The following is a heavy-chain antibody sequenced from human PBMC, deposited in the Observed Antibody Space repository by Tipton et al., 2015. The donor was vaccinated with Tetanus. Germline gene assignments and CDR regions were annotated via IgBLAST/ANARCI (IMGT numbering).Heavy chain of an antibody. CDR2: FSYDGSNK. J-gene: IGHJ6*02. V-gene: IGHV3-30*03. CDR1: GFTVSSNY. CDR3: ARGNSGWYFAGMDV. Sequence: SLRLSCAVSGFTVSSNYMSWVRQAPGKGLEWVAVFSYDGSNKYYGDSVKGRFTISRDNSKNTLYLQMNSLRAEDTAVYYCARGNSGWYFAGMDVWGQGTTVTVSS. D-gene: IGHD6-19*01.